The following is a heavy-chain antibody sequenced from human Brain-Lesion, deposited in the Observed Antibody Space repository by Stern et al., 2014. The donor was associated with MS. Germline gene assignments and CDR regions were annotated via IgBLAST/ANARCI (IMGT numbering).Heavy chain of an antibody. Sequence: VQLQESGPGLVKPSGTLSLTCAISGASISNTQWWTWVRQSPGKGLEWIGEIYQSGSANYNPSLRSRVTISVDRSKNSLSLKLYSVTAADTAVYYCARDPRRGGLSGYYHGLDVWGPGTTVTVSS. CDR2: IYQSGSA. CDR3: ARDPRRGGLSGYYHGLDV. V-gene: IGHV4-4*02. J-gene: IGHJ6*02. CDR1: GASISNTQW. D-gene: IGHD2/OR15-2a*01.